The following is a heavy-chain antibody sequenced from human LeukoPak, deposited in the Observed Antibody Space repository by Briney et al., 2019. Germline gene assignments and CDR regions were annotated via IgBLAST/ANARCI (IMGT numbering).Heavy chain of an antibody. J-gene: IGHJ4*02. Sequence: SGGSLRLSCAASGFTFSSYAMSWVRQAPGKGLEWVSAISGGGGSTYYADSVKGRFTISRDNSKNTLYLQMNSLRAEDTAVYYCELADSSGYYPYYFDYWGQGTLVTVSS. CDR2: ISGGGGST. CDR1: GFTFSSYA. CDR3: ELADSSGYYPYYFDY. V-gene: IGHV3-23*01. D-gene: IGHD3-22*01.